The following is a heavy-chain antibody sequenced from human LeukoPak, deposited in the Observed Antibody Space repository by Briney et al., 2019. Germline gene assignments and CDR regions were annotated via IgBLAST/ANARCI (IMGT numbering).Heavy chain of an antibody. D-gene: IGHD6-13*01. CDR2: ISTYNGHT. J-gene: IGHJ4*02. V-gene: IGHV1-18*01. CDR3: ARDAAAAGPFDY. Sequence: AXVKVSCKASGYTFIDYGVSWVRQAPGQGVEGMGWISTYNGHTYYAQKLQGRVTMTTDTSKSTAYMEMRSLRSDDTAVYYCARDAAAAGPFDYWGQGTLVTVSS. CDR1: GYTFIDYG.